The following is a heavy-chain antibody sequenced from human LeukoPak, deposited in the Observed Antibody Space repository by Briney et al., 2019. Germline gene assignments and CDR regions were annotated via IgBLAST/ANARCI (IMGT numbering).Heavy chain of an antibody. Sequence: SETLSLTCTVSGYSITSAYYWGWIRQPPGKGLEWIGSFFLKGSTYYNPSLKSRVTISVDTSKNQFSLTLSSVTAADTAVYYCAGAYCGGDCYSGRAFDIWGQGTMVTVSS. D-gene: IGHD2-21*02. CDR2: FFLKGST. V-gene: IGHV4-38-2*02. J-gene: IGHJ3*02. CDR1: GYSITSAYY. CDR3: AGAYCGGDCYSGRAFDI.